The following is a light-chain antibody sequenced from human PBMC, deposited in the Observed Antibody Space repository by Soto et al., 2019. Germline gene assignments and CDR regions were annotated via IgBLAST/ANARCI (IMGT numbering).Light chain of an antibody. V-gene: IGLV2-8*01. CDR1: SSDVGTYNY. CDR3: CSYTPSSTYV. Sequence: QSVLTQPPSASGSPGQTVAISCTGTSSDVGTYNYVSWYQQHPGKAPKLMIYDVIQRPSGVPARFSGSKSGNTASLTVSGLQPEDEADYYCCSYTPSSTYVFGTGTTLTVL. J-gene: IGLJ1*01. CDR2: DVI.